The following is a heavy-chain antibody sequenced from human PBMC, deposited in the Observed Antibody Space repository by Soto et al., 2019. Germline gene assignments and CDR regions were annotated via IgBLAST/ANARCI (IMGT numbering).Heavy chain of an antibody. J-gene: IGHJ3*02. D-gene: IGHD5-12*01. CDR1: GFTFSSYG. Sequence: GGSRRLSCAASGFTFSSYGMHWVRQAPGKGLEWVAVIWYDGSNKYYADSVKGRFTISRDNSKNTLYLQMNSLRAEDTAVYYCARARRPWVALNAFDIWGQGTMVTVSS. CDR3: ARARRPWVALNAFDI. CDR2: IWYDGSNK. V-gene: IGHV3-33*01.